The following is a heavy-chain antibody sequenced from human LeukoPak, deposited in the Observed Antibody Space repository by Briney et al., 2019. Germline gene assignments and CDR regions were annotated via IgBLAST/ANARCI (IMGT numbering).Heavy chain of an antibody. CDR1: GFTFSASA. CDR3: ARASPSSTSCYAV. CDR2: IRSKANSYAT. J-gene: IGHJ4*02. V-gene: IGHV3-73*01. Sequence: PGGSLKLSCAASGFTFSASAMHWVRQASGKGLEWVGRIRSKANSYATTYAASLKGRFTISRDDSENTAYLQMNSLRAEDTAVYYCARASPSSTSCYAVWGQGTLVTVSS. D-gene: IGHD2-2*01.